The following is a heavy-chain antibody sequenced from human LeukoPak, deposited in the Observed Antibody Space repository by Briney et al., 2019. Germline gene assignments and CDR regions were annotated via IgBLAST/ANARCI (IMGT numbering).Heavy chain of an antibody. CDR1: GVSMSSYY. CDR3: ARSGRITRLDY. CDR2: IYSSENT. Sequence: SETLSLTCTVSGVSMSSYYWTWIRQPAGKRLEWIGRIYSSENTNYNPSLKSRITMSLDTSKNQFSLKLSSVTAADTAMYFCARSGRITRLDYWGQGTLVTVSS. J-gene: IGHJ4*02. V-gene: IGHV4-4*07. D-gene: IGHD3-10*01.